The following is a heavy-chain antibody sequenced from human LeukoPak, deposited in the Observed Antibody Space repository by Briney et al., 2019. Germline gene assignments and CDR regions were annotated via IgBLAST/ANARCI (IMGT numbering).Heavy chain of an antibody. J-gene: IGHJ5*01. V-gene: IGHV3-21*04. CDR1: GFMFSSYS. D-gene: IGHD3-16*02. CDR3: ARAYQPLGGLSFPDS. CDR2: ISSSSSYI. Sequence: PGGSLRLSCAASGFMFSSYSMNWVRQAPGKGLEWVSSISSSSSYIYYADSVKGRFTISRDNAKNSLYLEMNSLRVEDTAVYYCARAYQPLGGLSFPDSWGQGTLVTVSS.